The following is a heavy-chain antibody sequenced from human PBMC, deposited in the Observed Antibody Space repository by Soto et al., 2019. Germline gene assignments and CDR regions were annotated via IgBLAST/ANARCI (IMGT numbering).Heavy chain of an antibody. CDR3: ARGVVGATTAGLFDY. CDR2: INHSGST. Sequence: QVQLQQWGAGLLKPSETLSLTCAVYGGSFSGYDWSWIRQSPGKGLEWVGEINHSGSTNYNPSLKSRVTMSVDASKTQFSLKLSSVTAADTAVYYCARGVVGATTAGLFDYWGQGTLVTVSS. D-gene: IGHD1-26*01. V-gene: IGHV4-34*01. J-gene: IGHJ4*02. CDR1: GGSFSGYD.